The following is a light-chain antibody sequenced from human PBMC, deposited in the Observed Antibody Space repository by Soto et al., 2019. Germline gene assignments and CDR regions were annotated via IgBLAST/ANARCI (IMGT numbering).Light chain of an antibody. CDR1: QGISSY. Sequence: DIQMTQSPSSLSASVGDRVTITCRASQGISSYLAWYQQKPVKAPKLLIYAASTLQSGVPSRFSGSGSGTDFTLTISSLLPEDFATYYCQQLNSYLYTFGQGTRLEI. CDR2: AAS. J-gene: IGKJ5*01. V-gene: IGKV1-9*01. CDR3: QQLNSYLYT.